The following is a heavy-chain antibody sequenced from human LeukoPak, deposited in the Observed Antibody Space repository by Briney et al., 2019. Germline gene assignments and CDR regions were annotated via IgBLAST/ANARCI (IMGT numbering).Heavy chain of an antibody. CDR1: GFTFSSYS. V-gene: IGHV3-48*01. J-gene: IGHJ4*02. D-gene: IGHD3-3*01. CDR3: ARDRPPGNDFWSGYYRGELDY. Sequence: AGGSLRLSCAASGFTFSSYSMNWVRQAPGKGLEWVSYISSSSSTIYYADSVKGRFTISRDNAKNSLYLQMNSLRAEDTAVYYCARDRPPGNDFWSGYYRGELDYWGQGTLVTVSS. CDR2: ISSSSSTI.